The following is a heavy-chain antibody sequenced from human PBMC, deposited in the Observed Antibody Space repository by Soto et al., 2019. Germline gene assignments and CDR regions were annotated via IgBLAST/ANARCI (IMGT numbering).Heavy chain of an antibody. CDR3: ARDGHNLDYGMDV. V-gene: IGHV3-33*01. Sequence: GGSLRLSCAASGFTFSSYGMHWVRQAPGKGLEWVAVIWYDGSNKYYADSVKGRFTISRDNSKNTLYLQMNSLRAEDTAVYYCARDGHNLDYGMDVWGQGTTVTVSS. D-gene: IGHD3-16*01. J-gene: IGHJ6*02. CDR1: GFTFSSYG. CDR2: IWYDGSNK.